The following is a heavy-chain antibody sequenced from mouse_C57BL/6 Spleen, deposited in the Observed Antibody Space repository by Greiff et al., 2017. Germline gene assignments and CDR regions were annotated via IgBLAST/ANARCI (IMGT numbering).Heavy chain of an antibody. J-gene: IGHJ1*03. CDR3: ARSTITTVVPRYFDV. CDR1: GYTFTSYG. Sequence: QVQLKQSGAELARPGASVKLSCKASGYTFTSYGISWVKQRTGQGLEWIGEIYPRSGNTYYNEKFKGKATLTADTSSSTAYMELRSLTSEDSAVYVCARSTITTVVPRYFDVWGTGTTVTVSS. V-gene: IGHV1-81*01. CDR2: IYPRSGNT. D-gene: IGHD1-1*01.